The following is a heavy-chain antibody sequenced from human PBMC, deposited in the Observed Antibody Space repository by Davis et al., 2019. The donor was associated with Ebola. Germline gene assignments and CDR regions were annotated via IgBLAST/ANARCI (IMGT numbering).Heavy chain of an antibody. D-gene: IGHD3-22*01. CDR2: ISSSSSTI. CDR3: ARSHYDSSGYYYFDY. Sequence: GGSLRLSCAASGFTFSSYSMNWVRQAPGKGLEWVSYISSSSSTIYYADSVKGRFTISRDNAKNSLYLQMNSLRAEDTAVYYCARSHYDSSGYYYFDYWGQGTLVTVSS. CDR1: GFTFSSYS. V-gene: IGHV3-48*04. J-gene: IGHJ4*02.